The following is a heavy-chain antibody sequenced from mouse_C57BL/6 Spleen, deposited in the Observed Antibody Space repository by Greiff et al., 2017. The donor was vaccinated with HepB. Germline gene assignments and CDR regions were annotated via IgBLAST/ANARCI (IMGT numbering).Heavy chain of an antibody. Sequence: EVKLMESGGGLVKPGGSLKLSCAASGFTFSDYGMHWVRQAPEKGLEWVAYISSGSSTIYYADTVKGRFTISRDNAKNTLFLQMTSLRSEDTAMYYCARKEYYYGSSDYWGQGTTLTVSS. CDR1: GFTFSDYG. V-gene: IGHV5-17*01. CDR2: ISSGSSTI. CDR3: ARKEYYYGSSDY. D-gene: IGHD1-1*01. J-gene: IGHJ2*01.